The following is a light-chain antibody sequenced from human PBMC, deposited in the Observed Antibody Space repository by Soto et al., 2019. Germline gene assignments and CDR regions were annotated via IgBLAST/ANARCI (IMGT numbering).Light chain of an antibody. CDR2: DIS. CDR3: QQCYYTPT. V-gene: IGKV1-39*01. Sequence: DIQMTQSPSSLSASVGDRVTITCRASQNIINYLHWYQQKPGKAPNLLIYDISPLQSGVPSRFSGSWSGTDFTLTISSLQHEDFATYYCQQCYYTPTFGQGTMVEIK. J-gene: IGKJ1*01. CDR1: QNIINY.